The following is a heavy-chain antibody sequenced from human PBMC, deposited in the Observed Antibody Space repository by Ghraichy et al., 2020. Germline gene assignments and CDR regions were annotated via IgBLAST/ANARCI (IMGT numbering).Heavy chain of an antibody. D-gene: IGHD1-1*01. CDR2: VSDTDGST. V-gene: IGHV3-23*01. Sequence: GGSLRLSCAASGFTFSNYAMSWVRQAAGKGLEWVSTVSDTDGSTYYADSVKGRFTISRDFSKNTLYLQMNSLRAEDTAIYYCARGMQQLAVWGQGTLVTVSS. J-gene: IGHJ4*02. CDR1: GFTFSNYA. CDR3: ARGMQQLAV.